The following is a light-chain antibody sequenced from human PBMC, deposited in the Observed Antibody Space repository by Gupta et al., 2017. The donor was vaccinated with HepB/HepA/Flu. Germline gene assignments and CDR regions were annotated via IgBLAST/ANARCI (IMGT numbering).Light chain of an antibody. Sequence: DIHMSQSPSSLFASVGDRVTPTCRSSQHVDKYVYWYQHRPGEAPQLLIDLASSLKGGVRLRFSGSGSRTHFTLTIRSLQPEDVGNYYCQQSYSTLLTFGQGTKVKIK. CDR2: LAS. CDR3: QQSYSTLLT. V-gene: IGKV1-39*01. J-gene: IGKJ2*01. CDR1: QHVDKY.